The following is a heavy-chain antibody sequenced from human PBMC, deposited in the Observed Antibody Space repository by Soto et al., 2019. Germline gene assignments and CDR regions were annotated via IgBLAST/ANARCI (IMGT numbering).Heavy chain of an antibody. Sequence: ASVKVSCKASGGTFSSYAISWVRQAPGQGLEWMGGIIPIFGTANYAQKFQGRVTITADESTSTAYMELSSLRSEDTAVYYCARVEYSSSSAPDDYWGQGTLVTVSS. CDR2: IIPIFGTA. D-gene: IGHD6-6*01. CDR3: ARVEYSSSSAPDDY. CDR1: GGTFSSYA. V-gene: IGHV1-69*13. J-gene: IGHJ4*02.